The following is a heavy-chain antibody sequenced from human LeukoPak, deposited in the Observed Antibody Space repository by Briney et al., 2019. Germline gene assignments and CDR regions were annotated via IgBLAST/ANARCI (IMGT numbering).Heavy chain of an antibody. CDR2: IYTSGST. CDR3: ARDVRYFDWSPFDL. Sequence: SETLSLTCTVSGGSISSYYWSWIRQPAGKGPEWIGRIYTSGSTNYNPSLKSRVTMSVDTSKNQFSLKLSSVTAADTAVYYCARDVRYFDWSPFDLWGRGTLVTVSS. V-gene: IGHV4-4*07. J-gene: IGHJ2*01. CDR1: GGSISSYY. D-gene: IGHD3-9*01.